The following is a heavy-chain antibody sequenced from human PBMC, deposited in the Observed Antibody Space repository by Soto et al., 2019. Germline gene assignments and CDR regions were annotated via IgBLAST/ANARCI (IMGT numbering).Heavy chain of an antibody. Sequence: QVQLQELGPGLVKPSQTLSLTCTVSGGSISSGGYYWSWIRQHPGKGLEWIGYIYYSGSTYYNPSLKSRVTRPEDTSKNQFSLKLSAVTAADTAVYYGASLRGQGGYFDYWGQGTLVTVSS. J-gene: IGHJ4*02. CDR2: IYYSGST. V-gene: IGHV4-31*03. D-gene: IGHD3-10*01. CDR1: GGSISSGGYY. CDR3: ASLRGQGGYFDY.